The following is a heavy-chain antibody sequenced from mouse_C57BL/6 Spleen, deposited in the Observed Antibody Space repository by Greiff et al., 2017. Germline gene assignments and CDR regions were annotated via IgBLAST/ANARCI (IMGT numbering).Heavy chain of an antibody. Sequence: EVHLVESGGGLVKPGGSLKPSCAASGFPFSDYGMHWVRQAPEKGLEWVAYISSGSSTIYYADTVKGRFTSSRDNAKNTLFLQMTSLRSEDTAMYYCARLITGDYWGQGTTLTVSS. CDR2: ISSGSSTI. J-gene: IGHJ2*01. CDR1: GFPFSDYG. D-gene: IGHD1-1*01. CDR3: ARLITGDY. V-gene: IGHV5-17*01.